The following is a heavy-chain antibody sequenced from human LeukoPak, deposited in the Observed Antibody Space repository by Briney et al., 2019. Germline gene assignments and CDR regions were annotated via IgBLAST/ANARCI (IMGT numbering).Heavy chain of an antibody. Sequence: ASVKVSCKASGYTFTSYYMHWVRQAPGQGLEWMGIINTRGGSTSYAQKFQGRVTMTRDMSTSTVYMYLSSLRSEDTAVYYCARDPPSDSSGYRFDPWGQGTLVTVSS. D-gene: IGHD3-22*01. CDR1: GYTFTSYY. CDR3: ARDPPSDSSGYRFDP. J-gene: IGHJ5*02. V-gene: IGHV1-46*01. CDR2: INTRGGST.